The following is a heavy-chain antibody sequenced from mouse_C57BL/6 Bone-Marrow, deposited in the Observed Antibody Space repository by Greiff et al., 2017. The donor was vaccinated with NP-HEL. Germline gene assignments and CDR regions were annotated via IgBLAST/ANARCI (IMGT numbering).Heavy chain of an antibody. CDR3: ARLLLRYYYAMDY. V-gene: IGHV5-16*01. CDR1: GFTFSDYY. D-gene: IGHD1-1*01. CDR2: INYDGSST. Sequence: EVKVVESEGGLVQPGSSMKLSCTASGFTFSDYYMAWVRQVPEKGLEWVANINYDGSSTYYLDSLKSRFIISRDNAKNILYLQMSSLKSEDTATYYCARLLLRYYYAMDYWGQGTSVTVSS. J-gene: IGHJ4*01.